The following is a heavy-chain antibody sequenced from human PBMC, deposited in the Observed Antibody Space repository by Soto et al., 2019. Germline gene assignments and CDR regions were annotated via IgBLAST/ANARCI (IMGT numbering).Heavy chain of an antibody. CDR3: ARLRGPDYYYGMDV. CDR2: IVPIFGTA. CDR1: GGTFSSYA. J-gene: IGHJ6*02. V-gene: IGHV1-69*13. D-gene: IGHD5-12*01. Sequence: SVKVSCKASGGTFSSYAINWVRQAPGQGLEWMGGIVPIFGTANYAQKFQGRVTITADESTSTAYMELSSLRSEDTAVYYCARLRGPDYYYGMDVWGQGTTVTVS.